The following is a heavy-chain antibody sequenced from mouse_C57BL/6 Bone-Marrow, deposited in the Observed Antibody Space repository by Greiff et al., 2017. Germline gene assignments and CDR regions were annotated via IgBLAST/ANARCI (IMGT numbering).Heavy chain of an antibody. Sequence: EVHLVESGGGLVQPGGSLKLSCAASGFTFSDYYMYWVRQTPEKRLEWVAYISNGGGSTYYPDTVKGRFTISRDNAKNTLYLQMSRLKSEDTAMYYCARPPSYYGLTWFAYWGQGTLVTVSA. J-gene: IGHJ3*01. D-gene: IGHD1-1*01. CDR2: ISNGGGST. CDR3: ARPPSYYGLTWFAY. CDR1: GFTFSDYY. V-gene: IGHV5-12*01.